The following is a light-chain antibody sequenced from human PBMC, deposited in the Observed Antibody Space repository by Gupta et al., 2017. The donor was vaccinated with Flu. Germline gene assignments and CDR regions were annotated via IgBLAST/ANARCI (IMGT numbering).Light chain of an antibody. CDR1: QSVDSNY. J-gene: IGKJ1*01. V-gene: IGKV3-20*01. Sequence: EIVLTQSPGTLSLSPGERATLSCRASQSVDSNYLAWHQQKHGQAPRLLIYGASNRATGIPDRFSGSGSGTDFTLTISRLEPEDFAVYYCQQDGNSPWTFGQGTEVEI. CDR3: QQDGNSPWT. CDR2: GAS.